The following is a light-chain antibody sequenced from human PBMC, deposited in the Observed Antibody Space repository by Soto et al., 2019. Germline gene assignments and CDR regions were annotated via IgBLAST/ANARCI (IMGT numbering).Light chain of an antibody. J-gene: IGKJ5*01. CDR3: QQHGSSHIT. CDR1: QSVSSN. CDR2: GAS. V-gene: IGKV3-20*01. Sequence: EIVMTQSPATLSVSPGERATLSCRAGQSVSSNLAWYQQKPGRAPRLLIYGASIRATGIPDRFSGSGSETDFTLTISRLEPEDFAVYYCQQHGSSHITFGQGTRLEI.